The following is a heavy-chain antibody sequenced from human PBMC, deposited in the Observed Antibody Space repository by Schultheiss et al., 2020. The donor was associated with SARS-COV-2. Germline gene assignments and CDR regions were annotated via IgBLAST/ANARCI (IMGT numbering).Heavy chain of an antibody. Sequence: GESLKISCAASGFTFSSYGMHWVRQAPGKGLEWVSYISSSGSTIYYADSVKGRFTISRDNAKNSLYLQMNSLRDEDTAVYYCARGYCSSTSCYPYYFDYWGQGTLVTVSS. CDR1: GFTFSSYG. CDR3: ARGYCSSTSCYPYYFDY. CDR2: ISSSGSTI. J-gene: IGHJ4*02. V-gene: IGHV3-48*02. D-gene: IGHD2-2*01.